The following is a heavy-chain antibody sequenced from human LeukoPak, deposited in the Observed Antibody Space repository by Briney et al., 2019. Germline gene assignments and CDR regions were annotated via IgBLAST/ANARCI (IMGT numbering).Heavy chain of an antibody. D-gene: IGHD1-26*01. Sequence: GGSLRLSCAASGFTFSSYSMNWVRQAPGKGLEWVSSISSSSSYIYYADSVKGRFTISRDNSKNTLYLQMNSLRAEDTAVYYCAKDRKWELLHFDYWGQGTLVTVSS. J-gene: IGHJ4*02. CDR3: AKDRKWELLHFDY. CDR1: GFTFSSYS. V-gene: IGHV3-21*01. CDR2: ISSSSSYI.